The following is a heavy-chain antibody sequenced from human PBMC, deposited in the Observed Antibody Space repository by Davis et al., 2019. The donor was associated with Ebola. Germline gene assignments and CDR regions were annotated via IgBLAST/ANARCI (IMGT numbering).Heavy chain of an antibody. Sequence: SETLSLTCTVSGGSISSSSYYWGWIRQPPGKGLEWIGSIYYSGSTYYNPSLKSRVTISVDTSKNQFSLKLSSVTAADTAVYYCARTRAEGYCSGGSCYFHYYYGMDVWGQGTTVTVSS. D-gene: IGHD2-15*01. CDR3: ARTRAEGYCSGGSCYFHYYYGMDV. CDR1: GGSISSSSYY. V-gene: IGHV4-39*01. J-gene: IGHJ6*02. CDR2: IYYSGST.